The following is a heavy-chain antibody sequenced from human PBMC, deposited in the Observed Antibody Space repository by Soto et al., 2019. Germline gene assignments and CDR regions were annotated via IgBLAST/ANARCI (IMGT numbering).Heavy chain of an antibody. CDR1: GYSFTSYW. J-gene: IGHJ4*02. Sequence: GESLKISCKGSGYSFTSYWITWVRQKPGKGLEWMGRIDPSDSQTYYSPSFRGHVTTSVTKSITTVFLQWSSLRASDTAMYYCARQIYDSDTGPNFQYYFDSWGQGTPVTVSS. CDR2: IDPSDSQT. V-gene: IGHV5-10-1*01. CDR3: ARQIYDSDTGPNFQYYFDS. D-gene: IGHD3-22*01.